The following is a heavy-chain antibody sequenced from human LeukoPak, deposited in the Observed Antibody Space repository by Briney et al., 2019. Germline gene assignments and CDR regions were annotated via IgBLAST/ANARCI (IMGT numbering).Heavy chain of an antibody. J-gene: IGHJ3*02. CDR2: ISSSSSYI. Sequence: GGSLRLSCAASGFTFSSYSMNWVRQAPGKGLEWVSSISSSSSYIYYADSVRGRFTISRDNAKNSLYLQMNSLRAEDTAVYYCARVPGSGWYLQQDAFDIWGQGTMVTVSS. V-gene: IGHV3-21*01. CDR3: ARVPGSGWYLQQDAFDI. CDR1: GFTFSSYS. D-gene: IGHD6-19*01.